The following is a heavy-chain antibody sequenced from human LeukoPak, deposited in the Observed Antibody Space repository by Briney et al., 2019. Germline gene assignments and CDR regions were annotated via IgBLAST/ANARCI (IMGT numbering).Heavy chain of an antibody. J-gene: IGHJ5*02. CDR3: AKRAAYSSGWHNWFDP. Sequence: GGSLRLSCAASGFTFSSYAMSWVRQAPGKGLEWVSAISGSGGSTYYADSVKGRFTISRDNSKNTLYLQMNSLRAEDTAVYYCAKRAAYSSGWHNWFDPWGQGTLVTVSS. CDR2: ISGSGGST. CDR1: GFTFSSYA. D-gene: IGHD6-25*01. V-gene: IGHV3-23*01.